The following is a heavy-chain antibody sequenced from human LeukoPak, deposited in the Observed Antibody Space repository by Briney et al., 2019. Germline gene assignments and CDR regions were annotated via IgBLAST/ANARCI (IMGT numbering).Heavy chain of an antibody. CDR2: VTFDGSNQ. J-gene: IGHJ4*02. CDR3: AKDRAAARQSPTYYFDY. Sequence: PGRSLRLSCAASGFTFNSYGMHWVRQAPGKGLEWAAVVTFDGSNQYSADSVKGRFAISRDNSKNTLYLQMNSLRGEDTAVYYCAKDRAAARQSPTYYFDYWGQGTLVTVSS. D-gene: IGHD6-13*01. CDR1: GFTFNSYG. V-gene: IGHV3-30*18.